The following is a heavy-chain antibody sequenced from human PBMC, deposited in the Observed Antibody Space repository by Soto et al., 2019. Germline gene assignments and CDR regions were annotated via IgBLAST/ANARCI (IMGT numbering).Heavy chain of an antibody. CDR3: ARGRYCLTGRCFPNWFDS. J-gene: IGHJ5*01. V-gene: IGHV4-30-4*01. Sequence: SETLSLTCSVSGDSISTVDYFWAWIRQPPGQALEYIGYIYKRATTYYNPSFESRVAISLDTSKSQFSLNVTSVTAADTAVYFCARGRYCLTGRCFPNWFDSWGQGTLVTVSS. CDR1: GDSISTVDYF. CDR2: IYKRATT. D-gene: IGHD2-15*01.